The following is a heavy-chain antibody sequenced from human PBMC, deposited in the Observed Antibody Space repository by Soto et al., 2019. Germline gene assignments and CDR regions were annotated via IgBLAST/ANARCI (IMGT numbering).Heavy chain of an antibody. Sequence: GGSLRLSCAASGFTFTTYATHWVRHAPGKGLEWVAVISNDGRGKYYADSVKGRFTISRDNSKNSLSLQMNSLRPEDTALYYCVKDKWYNNTWYLDYWGQGTLVTVSS. V-gene: IGHV3-30*04. D-gene: IGHD6-13*01. CDR2: ISNDGRGK. J-gene: IGHJ4*02. CDR3: VKDKWYNNTWYLDY. CDR1: GFTFTTYA.